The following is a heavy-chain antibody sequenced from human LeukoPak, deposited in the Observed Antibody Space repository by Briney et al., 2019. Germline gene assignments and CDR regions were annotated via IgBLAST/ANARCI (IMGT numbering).Heavy chain of an antibody. CDR1: GFTVSTYY. D-gene: IGHD2-2*01. V-gene: IGHV3-53*01. CDR3: ARGLGYCTSTTCLLPFDY. Sequence: PGGSLRLSCAASGFTVSTYYMTWVRQAPGKGLEWVSVIYSGGSTYYADSVKGRFTVSRDNSKNTLYLQMNSLRAEDTAMYYCARGLGYCTSTTCLLPFDYWGQGTLVTVSS. CDR2: IYSGGST. J-gene: IGHJ4*02.